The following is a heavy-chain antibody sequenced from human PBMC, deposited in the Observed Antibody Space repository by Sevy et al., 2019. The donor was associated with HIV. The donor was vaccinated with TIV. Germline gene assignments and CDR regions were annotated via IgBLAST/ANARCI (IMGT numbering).Heavy chain of an antibody. D-gene: IGHD3-3*01. J-gene: IGHJ4*02. V-gene: IGHV3-21*01. CDR3: ARDKRFLEWLLPFDY. CDR2: ISSSSSYI. CDR1: GFTFSSYS. Sequence: GGSLRLSCAASGFTFSSYSMNWVRQAPGKGLEWVSSISSSSSYIYYADSEKGRFTISRDNAKSSLYLQMNSLRAEDTAVYYCARDKRFLEWLLPFDYWGQGTLVTVSS.